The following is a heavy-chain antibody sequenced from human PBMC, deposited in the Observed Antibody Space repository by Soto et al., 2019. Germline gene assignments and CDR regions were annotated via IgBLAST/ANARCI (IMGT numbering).Heavy chain of an antibody. Sequence: GGSLRLSCAASGFTFSSYGMHWVRQAPGKGLEWVAVISYDGSNKYYADSVKGRFTISRDNSKNTLYLQMNSLRAEDTAVYYCAKDKSTLMNHFDYWGQGTLVTVYS. CDR2: ISYDGSNK. CDR3: AKDKSTLMNHFDY. V-gene: IGHV3-30*18. J-gene: IGHJ4*02. CDR1: GFTFSSYG. D-gene: IGHD2-15*01.